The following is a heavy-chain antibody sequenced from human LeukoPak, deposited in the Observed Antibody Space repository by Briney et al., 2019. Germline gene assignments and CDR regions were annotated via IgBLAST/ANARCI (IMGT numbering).Heavy chain of an antibody. D-gene: IGHD6-19*01. CDR1: GFTFSSYW. V-gene: IGHV3-74*01. CDR3: ARSSPGIAVAGSGY. J-gene: IGHJ4*02. CDR2: LNSDESST. Sequence: HPGGSLRLSCAASGFTFSSYWMHWVRQAPGKGLVWVSRLNSDESSTTYADSVKGRFTISRDNAKNTLYLQMNSLRAEDTAVYYCARSSPGIAVAGSGYWGQGTLVTVSS.